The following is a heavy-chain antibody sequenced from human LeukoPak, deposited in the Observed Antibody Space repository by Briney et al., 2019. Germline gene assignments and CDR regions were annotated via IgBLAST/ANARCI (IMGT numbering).Heavy chain of an antibody. Sequence: QTGGSLRLSCAASRFTFSSYAMSWVRQAPGKGLEWVSAISGSGGSTYYADSVKGRFTISRDNSKNTLYLQMNSLRAEDTAVYYCAKPEYYYGSGSYLGHFQHWGQGTLVTVSS. CDR3: AKPEYYYGSGSYLGHFQH. J-gene: IGHJ1*01. CDR1: RFTFSSYA. D-gene: IGHD3-10*01. V-gene: IGHV3-23*01. CDR2: ISGSGGST.